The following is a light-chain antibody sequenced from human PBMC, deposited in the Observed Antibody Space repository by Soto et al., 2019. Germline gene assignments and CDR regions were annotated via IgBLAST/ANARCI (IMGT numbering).Light chain of an antibody. CDR1: SSDDGGYKY. Sequence: QSALTQPASVSGSPGQSSTISCTGTSSDDGGYKYVSWYQQHPGKAPKLMIYEVSNRPSGVSNRFSGSKSGNTASLTISGLQAEDEADYYCSSYTSSSTLEVVFGGGTKLTVL. CDR2: EVS. V-gene: IGLV2-14*01. CDR3: SSYTSSSTLEVV. J-gene: IGLJ2*01.